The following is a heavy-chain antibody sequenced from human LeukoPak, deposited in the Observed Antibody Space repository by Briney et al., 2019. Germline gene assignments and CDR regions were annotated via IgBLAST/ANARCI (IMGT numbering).Heavy chain of an antibody. CDR1: GFAFSSYW. J-gene: IGHJ4*02. V-gene: IGHV4-59*01. Sequence: GSLRLSCAASGFAFSSYWMHWVRQAPGQGLEWIGYIYYSGSTNYNPSLKSRVTISVDTSKNQFSLKLSSVTAADTAVCYCARDARSSSHFDYWGQGTLVTVSS. CDR2: IYYSGST. D-gene: IGHD6-6*01. CDR3: ARDARSSSHFDY.